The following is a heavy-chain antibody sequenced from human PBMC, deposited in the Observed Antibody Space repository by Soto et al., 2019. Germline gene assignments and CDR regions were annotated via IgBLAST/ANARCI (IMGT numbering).Heavy chain of an antibody. V-gene: IGHV3-66*01. CDR3: ARLGDTGAFDI. J-gene: IGHJ3*02. CDR2: IYSGGST. Sequence: EVQLVESGGGLVQPGGSLRLSCAASGFTVSSNYMSWVRQAPGKGLEWVSVIYSGGSTYYTDSVKGRFTISRDNSKNTLYLQMKRLSAEDTAVYYCARLGDTGAFDIWGQETMVSVSS. CDR1: GFTVSSNY. D-gene: IGHD3-16*01.